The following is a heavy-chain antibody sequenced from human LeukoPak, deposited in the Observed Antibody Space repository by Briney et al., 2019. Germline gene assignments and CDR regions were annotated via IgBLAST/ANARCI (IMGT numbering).Heavy chain of an antibody. J-gene: IGHJ4*02. Sequence: GGSLRLSCAASGFTFSSYAMSWVRQAPGKGLEWVSAISGSGGSTYYADSVKGRFTISRDNSKNTLYLQMNSLRAEDTAVYYCAKSSSPSPSGGLLRYFDWLSSLPNLGYWGQGTLVTVSS. CDR3: AKSSSPSPSGGLLRYFDWLSSLPNLGY. V-gene: IGHV3-23*01. CDR1: GFTFSSYA. D-gene: IGHD3-9*01. CDR2: ISGSGGST.